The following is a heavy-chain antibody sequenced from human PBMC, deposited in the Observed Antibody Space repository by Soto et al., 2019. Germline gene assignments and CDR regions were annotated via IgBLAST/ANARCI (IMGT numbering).Heavy chain of an antibody. CDR2: ISWDGSRS. D-gene: IGHD6-13*01. V-gene: IGHV3-43D*04. Sequence: GGSLRLSCAASGFTFSDYALHWVRQAPGKGLEWVSLISWDGSRSYYADSVKGRFTISRDNSKNTLYLQMNSLRAEDTAVYYCERRRSWQHRYYYSYGMDVWGKGTTVTVSS. CDR1: GFTFSDYA. CDR3: ERRRSWQHRYYYSYGMDV. J-gene: IGHJ6*04.